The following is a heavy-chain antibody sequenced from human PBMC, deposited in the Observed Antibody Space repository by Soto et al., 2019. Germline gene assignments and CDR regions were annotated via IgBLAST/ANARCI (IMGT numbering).Heavy chain of an antibody. Sequence: QVQLVESGGGVVQPGRSLRLSCAASGFPFSSYGMHWVRQAPGKGLEWVAVIWYDGSNKYYADSVKGRFTISRDNSKNTLYLQLNSRRAEDTAVYYCARSGGWGQGTLVTVSS. V-gene: IGHV3-33*01. D-gene: IGHD6-19*01. CDR2: IWYDGSNK. CDR3: ARSGG. CDR1: GFPFSSYG. J-gene: IGHJ4*02.